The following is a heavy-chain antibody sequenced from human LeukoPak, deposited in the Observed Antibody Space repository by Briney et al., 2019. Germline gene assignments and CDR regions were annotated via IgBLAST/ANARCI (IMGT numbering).Heavy chain of an antibody. D-gene: IGHD3-16*01. CDR3: ARRRLRDYASDY. J-gene: IGHJ4*02. Sequence: SETLSLTCTVSGGYISTSNYYWGWIRQSPGKGLEWIGNIYYSGSTYYNPSLKSRVTISVDTSKNQFSLKLSSVTAADTAVYYCARRRLRDYASDYWGQGTLVTVSS. CDR1: GGYISTSNYY. CDR2: IYYSGST. V-gene: IGHV4-39*01.